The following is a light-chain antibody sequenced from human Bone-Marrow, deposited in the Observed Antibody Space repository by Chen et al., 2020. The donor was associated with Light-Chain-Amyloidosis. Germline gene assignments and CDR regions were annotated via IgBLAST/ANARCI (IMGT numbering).Light chain of an antibody. V-gene: IGLV6-57*01. Sequence: NFMLTQPHSVSESPGKTVIISCTRSSGSIATTYVQWYQQRPGSSPTTVIYEDDQRPSGVPDRFSGSIDRSSNSASLTVSGLMTEDEADYFCQSYQGSSQGVFGGGTKLTVL. CDR3: QSYQGSSQGV. CDR1: SGSIATTY. J-gene: IGLJ3*02. CDR2: EDD.